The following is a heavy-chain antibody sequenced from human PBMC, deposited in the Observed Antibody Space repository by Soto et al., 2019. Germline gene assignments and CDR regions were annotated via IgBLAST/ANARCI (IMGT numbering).Heavy chain of an antibody. CDR1: GFTFSSYA. Sequence: PGGSLRLSCAASGFTFSSYAMHWVRQAPGKGLEWVAVISYDGSNKYYADSVKGRFTISRDNSKNTLYLQMNSLRAEDTAVYYCARDRVYGDYTFDYWGQGTLVTVS. V-gene: IGHV3-30-3*01. CDR2: ISYDGSNK. CDR3: ARDRVYGDYTFDY. J-gene: IGHJ4*02. D-gene: IGHD4-17*01.